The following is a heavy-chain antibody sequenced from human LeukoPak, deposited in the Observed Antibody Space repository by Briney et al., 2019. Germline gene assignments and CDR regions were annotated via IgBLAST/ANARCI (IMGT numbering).Heavy chain of an antibody. J-gene: IGHJ4*02. V-gene: IGHV3-23*01. CDR2: ISGSGRNT. Sequence: GGSLRLSCAASGFTFNNYAINWVRQAPGKGLEWVSSISGSGRNTFYANSVKGRFTISRDSSKNTLYLQMNSLRAEDTAVYYCAKVSGYDSSGYYYAFDYWGQGTLVTVSS. CDR3: AKVSGYDSSGYYYAFDY. CDR1: GFTFNNYA. D-gene: IGHD3-22*01.